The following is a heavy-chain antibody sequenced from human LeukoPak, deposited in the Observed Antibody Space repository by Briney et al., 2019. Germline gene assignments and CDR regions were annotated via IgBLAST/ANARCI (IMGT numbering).Heavy chain of an antibody. D-gene: IGHD3-22*01. CDR3: ARQSISGSSLSYFDY. Sequence: GSLRLSCTVSGFTFGDYAMTWVRQAPGKGLEWIGNIYDSGSTNYNPSLKSRVTISVDTSKNQCSLKLSSVTAADTAVYYCARQSISGSSLSYFDYWGQGTLVNVSS. CDR1: GFTFGDYA. CDR2: IYDSGST. V-gene: IGHV4-59*01. J-gene: IGHJ4*02.